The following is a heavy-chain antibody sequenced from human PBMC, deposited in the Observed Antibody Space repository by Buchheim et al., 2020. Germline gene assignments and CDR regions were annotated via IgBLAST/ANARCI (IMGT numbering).Heavy chain of an antibody. CDR2: ISGSGGST. Sequence: EVQLLESGGGLVQPGGSLRLSCAASGFTFSSYAMSWVRQAPGKGLEWVSAISGSGGSTYYADSVKGRFTISRDNSKNTLYLQMNSLRAEDTAVYYCAKDSTWQDTVATISSSYYYGMDVWGPGTT. V-gene: IGHV3-23*01. J-gene: IGHJ6*02. CDR3: AKDSTWQDTVATISSSYYYGMDV. CDR1: GFTFSSYA. D-gene: IGHD5-12*01.